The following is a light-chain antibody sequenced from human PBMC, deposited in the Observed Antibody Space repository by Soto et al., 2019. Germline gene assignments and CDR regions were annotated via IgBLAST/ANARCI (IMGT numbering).Light chain of an antibody. J-gene: IGKJ2*01. CDR1: QSVSSSY. CDR3: QQYDRSYT. V-gene: IGKV3-20*01. Sequence: EIVLTQSPGTLSLSPGERATLSCRASQSVSSSYLAWYQQKPGQAPRLLIYGASSRATGLPDRFSGSGSGTDFTLTISRLEPEDVAVYYCQQYDRSYTFGQGTKLEIK. CDR2: GAS.